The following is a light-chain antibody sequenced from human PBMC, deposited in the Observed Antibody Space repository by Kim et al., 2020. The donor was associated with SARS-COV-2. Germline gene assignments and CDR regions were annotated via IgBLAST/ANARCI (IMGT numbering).Light chain of an antibody. J-gene: IGLJ3*02. CDR1: SGSIASNY. CDR3: QSSDSGSHWV. CDR2: EDR. Sequence: NFMLTQPHSVSDSPGETVTISCTRSSGSIASNYVQWYQQRPGSSPTTVIYEDRHRPSGVPDRFSGSIDSSSNSASLTISGLKTEDEADYYCQSSDSGSHWVFGVATQVTVL. V-gene: IGLV6-57*01.